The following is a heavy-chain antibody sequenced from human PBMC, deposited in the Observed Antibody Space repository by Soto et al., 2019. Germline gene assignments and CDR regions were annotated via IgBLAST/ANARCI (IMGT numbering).Heavy chain of an antibody. CDR1: GGSVTMSSFS. V-gene: IGHV4-30-2*01. D-gene: IGHD1-26*01. CDR3: ASLDYYGSWLDP. CDR2: ISHSGAT. Sequence: LQLQESGSGLVQPPQTLSLTCALSGGSVTMSSFSWAWVRQPPGSGLQWIGYISHSGATSSDPTLKSRVTISMDRAKNQFSLKLTSVTAADTAVYYCASLDYYGSWLDPWGQGTLVTVSS. J-gene: IGHJ5*02.